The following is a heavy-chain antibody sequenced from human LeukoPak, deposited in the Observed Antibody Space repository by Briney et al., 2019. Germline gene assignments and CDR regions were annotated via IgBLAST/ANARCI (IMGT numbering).Heavy chain of an antibody. CDR3: ARDRVEGMIVVVMNAFDI. CDR2: ISAYNGNA. CDR1: GYTFTSYG. V-gene: IGHV1-18*01. Sequence: GASVKVSCKASGYTFTSYGISWVRQAPGQGLEWMGWISAYNGNANYAQKLQGRVTMTTDTSTSTAYMELRSLRSDDTAVYYCARDRVEGMIVVVMNAFDIWGQGTMVTVSS. J-gene: IGHJ3*02. D-gene: IGHD3-22*01.